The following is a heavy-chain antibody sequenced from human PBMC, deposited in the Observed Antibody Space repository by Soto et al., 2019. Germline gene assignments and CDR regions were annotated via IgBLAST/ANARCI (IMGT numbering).Heavy chain of an antibody. CDR3: ARVKRSTSRLEP. D-gene: IGHD1-26*01. V-gene: IGHV3-23*01. CDR1: GFTFSSYA. J-gene: IGHJ5*02. Sequence: WGSLRLSCAASGFTFSSYAIIWVRPAPGKGLEWVSAISGSGASTYYADSVKGRFTISRDNSKNTLYLQMNSLRAEDTAIYYCARVKRSTSRLEPWGQGTLVTVSS. CDR2: ISGSGAST.